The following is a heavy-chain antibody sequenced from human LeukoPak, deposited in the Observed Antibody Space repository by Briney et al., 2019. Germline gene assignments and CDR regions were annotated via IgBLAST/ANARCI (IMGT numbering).Heavy chain of an antibody. CDR1: GFSVSGDY. V-gene: IGHV3-53*01. CDR3: ARGSYD. D-gene: IGHD5-12*01. Sequence: GGSLRLSCEASGFSVSGDYMNRVRQAPGKGLEWVSVIYGGINTYYADSVKGRFTISRDNSKNTVYLQMNSLRVDDTAVYYCARGSYDWGQGTLVTVSS. J-gene: IGHJ4*02. CDR2: IYGGINT.